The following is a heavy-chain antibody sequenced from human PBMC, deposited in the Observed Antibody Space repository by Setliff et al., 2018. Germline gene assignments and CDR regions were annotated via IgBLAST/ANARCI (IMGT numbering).Heavy chain of an antibody. Sequence: SETLSLTCAVYGESFSGHYWSWIRQPPGKGLEWIGEINHSGSTNYNPSLKSRVTISVDPSKNQFSLKLSSVAAADTAVYYCARGFDVCGGGACYTDGPYYFDYWGLGTLVTVSS. D-gene: IGHD2-21*02. CDR1: GESFSGHY. J-gene: IGHJ4*02. CDR2: INHSGST. CDR3: ARGFDVCGGGACYTDGPYYFDY. V-gene: IGHV4-34*01.